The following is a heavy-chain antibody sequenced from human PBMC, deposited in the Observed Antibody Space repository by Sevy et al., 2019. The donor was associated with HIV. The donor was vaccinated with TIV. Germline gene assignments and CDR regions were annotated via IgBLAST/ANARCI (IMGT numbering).Heavy chain of an antibody. V-gene: IGHV3-49*04. Sequence: GGYLRLSCTPSGFTFGDYTMTWVRQAPGKGLEWVAFIRGKPYGGTTEYAASVKGRFSISRDDSKSIAYLQMNSLKIEDTGVYYCTRVEGAADWGMDVWGQGTTVTVSS. D-gene: IGHD1-26*01. J-gene: IGHJ6*02. CDR3: TRVEGAADWGMDV. CDR2: IRGKPYGGTT. CDR1: GFTFGDYT.